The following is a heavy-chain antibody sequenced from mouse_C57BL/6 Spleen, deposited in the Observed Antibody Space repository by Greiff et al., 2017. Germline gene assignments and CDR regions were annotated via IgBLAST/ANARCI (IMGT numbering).Heavy chain of an antibody. V-gene: IGHV1-69*01. J-gene: IGHJ4*01. Sequence: VQLQQPGAVLVMPGASVTLSCKASDYTFPSYWRHWVKKRPGQGLAWIGEVDPSDRYSSYNPKFKGKSAVTVDKSSSTAYMQHSSLKSEDSAVYYWARSRGYNARGCLGQGRSV. CDR2: VDPSDRYS. CDR1: DYTFPSYW. CDR3: ARSRGYNARGC.